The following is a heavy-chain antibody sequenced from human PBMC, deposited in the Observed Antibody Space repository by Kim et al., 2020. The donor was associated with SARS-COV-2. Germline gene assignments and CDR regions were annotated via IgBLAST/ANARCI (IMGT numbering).Heavy chain of an antibody. CDR3: ARGGLTSGFDY. J-gene: IGHJ4*02. Sequence: THYAGSGMSRFTISRNRSRNTVLLQMNSLRADDTAVYYCARGGLTSGFDYWGQGTLVTVSS. CDR2: T. V-gene: IGHV3-23*01. D-gene: IGHD3-3*01.